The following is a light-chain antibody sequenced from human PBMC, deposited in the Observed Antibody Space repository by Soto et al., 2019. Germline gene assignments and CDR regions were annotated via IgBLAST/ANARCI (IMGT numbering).Light chain of an antibody. CDR3: QQSYSTPFT. Sequence: DIQMTQSPSSLSASVGDRVTITCRASQSISTYLNWYQQKPGKAPKLLIYAASSLQIGVPSRFNGSGSGTYFTLTISSLQPEDFAIYSCQQSYSTPFTFGPGTKVDIK. J-gene: IGKJ3*01. CDR2: AAS. CDR1: QSISTY. V-gene: IGKV1-39*01.